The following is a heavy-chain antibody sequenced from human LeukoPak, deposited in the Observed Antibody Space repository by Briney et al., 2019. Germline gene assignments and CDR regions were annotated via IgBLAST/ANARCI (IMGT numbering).Heavy chain of an antibody. CDR2: INHSGST. CDR3: ARSSPLLWFGELSPFDY. V-gene: IGHV4-34*01. J-gene: IGHJ4*02. D-gene: IGHD3-10*01. Sequence: SETLSLTCAVYGGSFSGYYWSWIRQPPGKGLEWIGEINHSGSTNYNPSLKSRVTISVDTSKNQFSLKLSSVTAADTAVYYCARSSPLLWFGELSPFDYWGQGTLVTVSS. CDR1: GGSFSGYY.